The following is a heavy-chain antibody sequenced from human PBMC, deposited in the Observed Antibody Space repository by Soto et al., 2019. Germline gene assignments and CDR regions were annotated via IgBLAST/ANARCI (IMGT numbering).Heavy chain of an antibody. J-gene: IGHJ5*02. Sequence: PSETLSLTCSVSGGSSSSSSYYWGWIRQPPGKGMEWIGSIFYGGSTYYNPSLTSRVTMSVDTSKNQFSLKLSSLTAADTAVYYCARDQSWHDLVWWFDPWGQGTLVTVSS. V-gene: IGHV4-39*02. CDR3: ARDQSWHDLVWWFDP. D-gene: IGHD1-1*01. CDR1: GGSSSSSSYY. CDR2: IFYGGST.